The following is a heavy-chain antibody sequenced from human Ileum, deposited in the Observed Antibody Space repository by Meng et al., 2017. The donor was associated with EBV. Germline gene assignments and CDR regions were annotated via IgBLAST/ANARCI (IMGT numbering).Heavy chain of an antibody. CDR1: GYTFINYA. V-gene: IGHV1-3*01. CDR3: ARDLRYGLKLLPYYSDP. D-gene: IGHD2/OR15-2a*01. CDR2: INAGNGNT. J-gene: IGHJ5*02. Sequence: QVLLWQFGAEVKKPGAPVKVSCKASGYTFINYAIHWVRQAPGQGLEWMGWINAGNGNTKFSQTFQGRVNIRRDTSASTVYMELSSLRSEDTAVYYCARDLRYGLKLLPYYSDPWGQGTLVTVSS.